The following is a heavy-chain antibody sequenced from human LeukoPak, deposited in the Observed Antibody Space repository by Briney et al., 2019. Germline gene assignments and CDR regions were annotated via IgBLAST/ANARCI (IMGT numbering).Heavy chain of an antibody. CDR3: ARGPADYYDSSGYPDY. J-gene: IGHJ4*02. CDR2: ISYDGSNK. Sequence: GRSLRLSCAASGFTFSSYTIHWVRQAPGKGLERVAVISYDGSNKYYADSVKGRFTISRDNSKNTLYLQMNSLRAEDTAVYYCARGPADYYDSSGYPDYWGQGTLVSVSS. CDR1: GFTFSSYT. D-gene: IGHD3-22*01. V-gene: IGHV3-30*01.